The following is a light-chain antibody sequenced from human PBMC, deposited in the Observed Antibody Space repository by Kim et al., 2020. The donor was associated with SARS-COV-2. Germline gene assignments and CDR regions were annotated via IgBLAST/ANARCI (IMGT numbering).Light chain of an antibody. Sequence: LAPRERAPLSCRANQVVNNYLAWNQQKPGQPPRLLNYEASNRATGLPARVSGKGSGTDFTLTINGREPGDLAVYYCHQRSLWPLTFGGGTKVDIK. V-gene: IGKV3-11*01. CDR2: EAS. CDR1: QVVNNY. J-gene: IGKJ4*01. CDR3: HQRSLWPLT.